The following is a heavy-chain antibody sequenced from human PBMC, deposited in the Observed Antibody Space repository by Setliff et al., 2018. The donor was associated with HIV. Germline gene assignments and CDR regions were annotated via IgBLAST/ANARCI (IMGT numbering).Heavy chain of an antibody. V-gene: IGHV1-69*05. CDR3: AREVTSFEACDL. D-gene: IGHD2-21*02. Sequence: GASVKVSCKASGGTFSSYAISWVRQAPGQGLEWMGGIIPIFGTTNYAQKFQSRVTITTDESTTTAYMELSSLRSEDTALYYCAREVTSFEACDLWCQGTMVTVSS. J-gene: IGHJ3*01. CDR1: GGTFSSYA. CDR2: IIPIFGTT.